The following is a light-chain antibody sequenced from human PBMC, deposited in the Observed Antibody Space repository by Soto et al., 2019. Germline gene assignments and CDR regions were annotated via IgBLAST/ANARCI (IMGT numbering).Light chain of an antibody. V-gene: IGKV3-20*01. CDR2: GTS. J-gene: IGKJ1*01. CDR3: HQYGSSGT. Sequence: ERLLTYSPGILSFPPGERPTLSCRASQSIRSFLAWYQQKPGQGPRLYVYGTSNSATGIPDRCSGSGSGTDFTLSISRLEPEDFAVYYRHQYGSSGTFGQGTKVDIK. CDR1: QSIRSF.